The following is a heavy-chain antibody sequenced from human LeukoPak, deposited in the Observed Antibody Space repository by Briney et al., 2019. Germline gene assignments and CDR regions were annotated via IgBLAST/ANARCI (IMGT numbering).Heavy chain of an antibody. Sequence: SETLSLTCAVYGGSFSGYCWSWIRQPPGKGLEWIGEINHSGSTNYNPSLKSRVTISVDTSKNQFSLKLSSVTAADTAVYYCARDCSGGSCYFDYWGQGTLVTVSS. J-gene: IGHJ4*02. CDR1: GGSFSGYC. D-gene: IGHD2-15*01. CDR3: ARDCSGGSCYFDY. CDR2: INHSGST. V-gene: IGHV4-34*01.